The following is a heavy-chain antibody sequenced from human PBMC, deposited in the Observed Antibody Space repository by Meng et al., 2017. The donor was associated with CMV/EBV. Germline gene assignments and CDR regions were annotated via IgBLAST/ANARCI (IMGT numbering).Heavy chain of an antibody. J-gene: IGHJ6*02. D-gene: IGHD3-3*01. V-gene: IGHV3-20*04. CDR3: AREGLRTIFDRTYYYYGMDV. Sequence: GGSLRLSCAASGFTFDDYGMSWVRQAPGKGLEWVSGINWNGGSTGYADSVKGRFTISRDNAKNTLYLQMNSLRAEDTAVYYCAREGLRTIFDRTYYYYGMDVWGQGTTVTVSS. CDR1: GFTFDDYG. CDR2: INWNGGST.